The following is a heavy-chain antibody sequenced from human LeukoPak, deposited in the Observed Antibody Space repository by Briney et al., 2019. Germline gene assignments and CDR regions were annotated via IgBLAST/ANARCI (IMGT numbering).Heavy chain of an antibody. CDR3: ARDTTSSSRGDYFDY. J-gene: IGHJ4*02. D-gene: IGHD6-13*01. Sequence: GGSLRLSCAASGFTFSAYGMNWVRQPPGRGLEWVSYISSSTMYYADSVKGRFTISRDFAQNSLYLQMNSLRAEDTAVYYCARDTTSSSRGDYFDYWGQGTLVTVSS. CDR1: GFTFSAYG. V-gene: IGHV3-48*01. CDR2: ISSSTM.